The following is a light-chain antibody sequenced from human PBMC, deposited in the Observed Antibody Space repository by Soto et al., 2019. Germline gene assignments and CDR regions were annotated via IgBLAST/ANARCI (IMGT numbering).Light chain of an antibody. CDR3: QQLNTYPYT. Sequence: DIQLTQSPSFLSASVGDRVTITCRASQGISSYLAWYQQKPGKAPKLLIYAASTLQSGVPSTFSGSGSGTEFTLTISSLQPEDFAIYYCQQLNTYPYTFGGGTKVDIK. J-gene: IGKJ4*01. CDR2: AAS. CDR1: QGISSY. V-gene: IGKV1-9*01.